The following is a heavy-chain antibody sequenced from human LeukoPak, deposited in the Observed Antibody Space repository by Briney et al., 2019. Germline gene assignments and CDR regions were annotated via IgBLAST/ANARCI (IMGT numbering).Heavy chain of an antibody. Sequence: HSGGSLRLSCAASGFTFSSYGMHWVRQAPGKGLEWVAVISYDGSNKYYADSVKGRFTISRDNSKNTLYLQMNSLRAEDTAVYYCANFDYYDFGDAFDIWGQGTMVTVSS. V-gene: IGHV3-30*18. J-gene: IGHJ3*02. CDR3: ANFDYYDFGDAFDI. CDR2: ISYDGSNK. D-gene: IGHD3-22*01. CDR1: GFTFSSYG.